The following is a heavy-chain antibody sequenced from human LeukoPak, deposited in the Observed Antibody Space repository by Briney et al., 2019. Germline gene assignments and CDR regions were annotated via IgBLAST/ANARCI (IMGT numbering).Heavy chain of an antibody. D-gene: IGHD5-18*01. CDR2: IYYSGST. V-gene: IGHV4-59*08. CDR1: GGSISSYY. CDR3: ARHVGAAMVTGFDP. J-gene: IGHJ5*02. Sequence: SETLSLTCTVSGGSISSYYWSWIRQPAGKGLEWIGYIYYSGSTNYNPSLKSRVTISVDTSKNQFSLKLSSVTAADTAVYYCARHVGAAMVTGFDPWGQGTLVTVSS.